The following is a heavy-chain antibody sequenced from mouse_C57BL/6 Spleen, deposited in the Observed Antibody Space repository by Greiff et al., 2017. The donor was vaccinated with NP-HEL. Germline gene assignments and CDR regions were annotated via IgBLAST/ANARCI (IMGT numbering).Heavy chain of an antibody. CDR3: ARSGYDYDEYFDV. J-gene: IGHJ1*03. V-gene: IGHV1-77*01. CDR2: IGPGSGST. CDR1: GYTFTDYY. Sequence: VQLQQSGAELVKPGASVKISCKASGYTFTDYYINWVKQRPGQGLEWIGKIGPGSGSTYYNGKFKGKATLTADKSSSTAYMQLSSLTSEDSAVYFCARSGYDYDEYFDVWGTGATVTVSS. D-gene: IGHD2-4*01.